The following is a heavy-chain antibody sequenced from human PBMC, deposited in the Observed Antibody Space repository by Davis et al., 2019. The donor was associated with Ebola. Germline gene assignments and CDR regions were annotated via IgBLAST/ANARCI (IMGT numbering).Heavy chain of an antibody. CDR1: GDSVSSGG. Sequence: HSQTLSLTCAISGDSVSSGGWNWIRQSPSRGLEWLGRTYYNSKWYNDYAVSVKSRITINPDTSKNQFSLQLNSVTPEDTALYYCARGWLRSGFDYWGQGTLATVSS. V-gene: IGHV6-1*01. D-gene: IGHD5-12*01. CDR3: ARGWLRSGFDY. J-gene: IGHJ4*02. CDR2: TYYNSKWYN.